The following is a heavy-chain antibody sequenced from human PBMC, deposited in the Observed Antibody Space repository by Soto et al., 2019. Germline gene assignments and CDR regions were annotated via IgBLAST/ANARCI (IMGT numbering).Heavy chain of an antibody. CDR1: GYSFTSYH. D-gene: IGHD2-15*01. V-gene: IGHV1-46*01. CDR2: INPSGETT. J-gene: IGHJ5*02. Sequence: ASVKVSCXSSGYSFTSYHMHGGRRAPGQGLEWMGIINPSGETTNYAQKFQGRVTMTRDTSTNTDYMELSSLRSEDTAVYYCARDNSVXXAGSWWFDPWGQGTLVTXXS. CDR3: ARDNSVXXAGSWWFDP.